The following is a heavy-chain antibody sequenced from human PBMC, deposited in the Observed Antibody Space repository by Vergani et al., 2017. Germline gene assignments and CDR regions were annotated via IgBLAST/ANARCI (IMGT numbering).Heavy chain of an antibody. D-gene: IGHD5-24*01. CDR2: IKNTGAST. CDR3: GRGSDNYN. V-gene: IGHV3-23*01. Sequence: EVQLLQSEGAVVQPGGSLRLSCLASGFTFSSHAMRWVRQGHGQGLEWVSSIKNTGASTHYAASVKGRFTISRDNSKNTLYLQMNSLRVEDTAVYYCGRGSDNYNWGQGTLVTVSS. J-gene: IGHJ4*02. CDR1: GFTFSSHA.